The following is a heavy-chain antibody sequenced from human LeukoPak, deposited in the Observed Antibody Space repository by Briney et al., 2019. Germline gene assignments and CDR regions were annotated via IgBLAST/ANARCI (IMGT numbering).Heavy chain of an antibody. V-gene: IGHV1-18*01. CDR2: ISAYNGNT. J-gene: IGHJ6*03. CDR1: GYTFTSYG. CDR3: ARGWGSVTTSDYYYMDV. Sequence: ASVKVSCKASGYTFTSYGISWVRQVPGQGLEWMVWISAYNGNTNYAQKLQGRVTMTTDTSTSTAYMELRSLRSDDTAVYYCARGWGSVTTSDYYYMDVWGKGTTVTVSS. D-gene: IGHD4-17*01.